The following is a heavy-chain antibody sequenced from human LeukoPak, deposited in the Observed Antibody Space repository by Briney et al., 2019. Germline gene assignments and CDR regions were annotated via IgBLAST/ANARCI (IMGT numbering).Heavy chain of an antibody. CDR3: ATGCSIFGASPHDAFDI. J-gene: IGHJ3*02. CDR2: IYYSGST. V-gene: IGHV4-59*01. Sequence: PSETLSLTCTVSAAPITSYYWSWIRQPPGKGLEWIGYIYYSGSTNYNPSLKRRVAISVDTSKTPGTLRLSSVTAADPALHYCATGCSIFGASPHDAFDIWGQGTVVTVS. D-gene: IGHD3-3*02. CDR1: AAPITSYY.